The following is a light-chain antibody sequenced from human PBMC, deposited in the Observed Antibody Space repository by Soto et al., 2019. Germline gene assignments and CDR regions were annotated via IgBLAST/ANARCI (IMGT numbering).Light chain of an antibody. Sequence: QSALTQPRSVSGSPGQSVTISCTATGSDVGDSSHVSWYQLHPGKAPKLMIYEVNNRPSGVPDRFSGSKSGSTASLTISGLQAEDEADYYCSSYAGSNNLPVVFGGGTTLTVL. CDR3: SSYAGSNNLPVV. CDR2: EVN. V-gene: IGLV2-11*01. CDR1: GSDVGDSSH. J-gene: IGLJ2*01.